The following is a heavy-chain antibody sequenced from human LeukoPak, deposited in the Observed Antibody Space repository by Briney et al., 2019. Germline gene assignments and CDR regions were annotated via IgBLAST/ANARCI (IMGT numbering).Heavy chain of an antibody. CDR2: LYLSNSDT. CDR1: GYHFITYW. CDR3: ARHRVDSSSPRGMDV. Sequence: GESLKISCKGSGYHFITYWIGCVRQVPGKGLGWMGILYLSNSDTRYSPSFQGQVTFSADKSISTDYLQWSSLKASDTAMYYCARHRVDSSSPRGMDVWGQGTTVTVSS. J-gene: IGHJ6*02. V-gene: IGHV5-51*01. D-gene: IGHD6-13*01.